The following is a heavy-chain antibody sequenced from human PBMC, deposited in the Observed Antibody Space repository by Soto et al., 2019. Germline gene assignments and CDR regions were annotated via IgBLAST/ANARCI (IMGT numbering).Heavy chain of an antibody. CDR3: AARYSSGWFSN. Sequence: ASVKVSCKAYGYTFTTYGISWVRQAPGQGLEWMGWISAYNGNTNYAQKLQGRVTMTTDTSTSTAYMELRSLRSDDTAVYYCAARYSSGWFSNWGQGTLVTVSS. CDR2: ISAYNGNT. V-gene: IGHV1-18*01. D-gene: IGHD6-19*01. J-gene: IGHJ4*02. CDR1: GYTFTTYG.